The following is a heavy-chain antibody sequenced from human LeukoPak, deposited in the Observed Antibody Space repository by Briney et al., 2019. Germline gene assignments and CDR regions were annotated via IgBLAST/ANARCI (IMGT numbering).Heavy chain of an antibody. D-gene: IGHD4-17*01. Sequence: GGSLRLSCAASGFSVTNYCIGWVRQAPGKGLEWVSVIYSGGSTYYADSVKGRFTISRDNSKNTLYLQMNSLRAEDTAVYYCARDQAVTTPDAFDVWGQGTMVTVSS. CDR3: ARDQAVTTPDAFDV. CDR2: IYSGGST. V-gene: IGHV3-66*01. CDR1: GFSVTNYC. J-gene: IGHJ3*01.